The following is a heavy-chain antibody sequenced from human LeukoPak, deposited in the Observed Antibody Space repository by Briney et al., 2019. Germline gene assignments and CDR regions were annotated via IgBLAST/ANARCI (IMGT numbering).Heavy chain of an antibody. D-gene: IGHD6-13*01. CDR2: ISYDGSNK. Sequence: GGSLRLSCAASGFTFSSYGMHWVRQAPGKGLERVAVISYDGSNKYYADSVKGRFTISRDNSKNTLYLQMNSLRAEDTAVYYCAKDASSSWFFDYWGQGTLVTVSS. V-gene: IGHV3-30*18. J-gene: IGHJ4*02. CDR1: GFTFSSYG. CDR3: AKDASSSWFFDY.